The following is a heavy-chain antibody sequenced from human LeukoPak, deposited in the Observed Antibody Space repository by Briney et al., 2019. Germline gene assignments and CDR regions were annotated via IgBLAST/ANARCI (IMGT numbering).Heavy chain of an antibody. J-gene: IGHJ6*03. CDR2: IYTSGST. D-gene: IGHD2-2*01. Sequence: PSETLSLTCTVSGGSISSGSYYWSWIRQPAGKGLEWIGGIYTSGSTNYNPSLKSRVTISVDTSKNQFSLKLSSATAADTAVYYYAREYIVVVPAANYYYYMDVWGKGTTVTISS. CDR1: GGSISSGSYY. CDR3: AREYIVVVPAANYYYYMDV. V-gene: IGHV4-61*02.